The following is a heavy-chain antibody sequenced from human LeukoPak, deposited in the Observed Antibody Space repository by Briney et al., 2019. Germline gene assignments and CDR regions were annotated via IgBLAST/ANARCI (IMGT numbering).Heavy chain of an antibody. CDR3: ARRHYYGSGSYYLVYFDY. D-gene: IGHD3-10*01. V-gene: IGHV4-34*01. CDR1: GGSFSGYY. J-gene: IGHJ4*01. Sequence: PSETLSLTCAVYGGSFSGYYWSWIRQPPGKGLGWIGEINHSGSTNYNPSLKSRVTISVDTSKNQFSLKLSSVTAADTAVYYCARRHYYGSGSYYLVYFDYWGHGTLVTVSS. CDR2: INHSGST.